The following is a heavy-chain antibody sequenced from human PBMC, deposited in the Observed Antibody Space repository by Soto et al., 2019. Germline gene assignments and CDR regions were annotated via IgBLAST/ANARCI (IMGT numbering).Heavy chain of an antibody. Sequence: PSETLSLTCAVYGGSFSGYYWIWIRQPPGKGLEWIGEINHSGSTNYNPSLKSRVTISVDTSKNQFSLKLSSVTAADTAVYYCARELRYFDWLLYYFDYWGQGTLVTVSS. CDR3: ARELRYFDWLLYYFDY. CDR2: INHSGST. V-gene: IGHV4-34*01. D-gene: IGHD3-9*01. CDR1: GGSFSGYY. J-gene: IGHJ4*02.